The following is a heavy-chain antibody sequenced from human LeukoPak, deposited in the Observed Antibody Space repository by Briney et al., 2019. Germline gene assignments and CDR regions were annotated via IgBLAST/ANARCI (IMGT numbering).Heavy chain of an antibody. CDR3: AKDLPRKVAGALDY. CDR2: ISSSSSYI. D-gene: IGHD1-14*01. J-gene: IGHJ4*02. CDR1: GFTFSSYS. V-gene: IGHV3-21*04. Sequence: GGSLRLSCAASGFTFSSYSMNWVRQAPGKGLEWVSSISSSSSYIYYADSVKGRFTISRDNSKNMLYLQMNSLRAEDTAVYYCAKDLPRKVAGALDYWGQGTLVTVSS.